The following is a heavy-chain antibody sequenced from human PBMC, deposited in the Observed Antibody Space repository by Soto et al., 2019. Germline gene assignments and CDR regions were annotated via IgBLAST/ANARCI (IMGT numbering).Heavy chain of an antibody. D-gene: IGHD1-26*01. CDR2: IYGTGTT. CDR3: AGFSTGTYLFDF. Sequence: PSETLPLTCPVSDGSFSSYYWRWIRQPPGKVLEWIGYIYGTGTTNYNPSLGGRVTISMDTSKNPFSLTLNSVTAADTAVYYCAGFSTGTYLFDFWGQGALVTVSS. CDR1: DGSFSSYY. V-gene: IGHV4-59*01. J-gene: IGHJ4*02.